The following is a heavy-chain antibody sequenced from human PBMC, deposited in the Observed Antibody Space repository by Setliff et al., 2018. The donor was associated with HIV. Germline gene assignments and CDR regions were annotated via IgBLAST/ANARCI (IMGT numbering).Heavy chain of an antibody. CDR2: VYHTGST. Sequence: SETLSLTCTVSGYSISSRYYRGWIRQPPGKGLEWIGSVYHTGSTYYNPSLKSRVTMPADTSKNQFSLKLSSVTAADTAVYYCASSPAWRSDFGLHTFDYWGQGTLVTVSS. J-gene: IGHJ4*02. D-gene: IGHD2-2*01. CDR3: ASSPAWRSDFGLHTFDY. V-gene: IGHV4-38-2*02. CDR1: GYSISSRYY.